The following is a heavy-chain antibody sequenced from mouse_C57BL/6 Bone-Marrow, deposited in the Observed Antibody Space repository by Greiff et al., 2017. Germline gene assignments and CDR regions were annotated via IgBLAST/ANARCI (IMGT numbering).Heavy chain of an antibody. Sequence: QVQLQQPGAELVKPGASVKLSCKASGYTFTSYWMQWVKQRPGQGLEWIGEIDPSDSYTTYTHKFKGKVPLTVDTSSSTAYMQLSSLTSEASAVYYCARDDYGSSYARDYWGQGTSVTVSS. CDR3: ARDDYGSSYARDY. CDR2: IDPSDSYT. D-gene: IGHD1-1*01. V-gene: IGHV1-50*01. J-gene: IGHJ4*01. CDR1: GYTFTSYW.